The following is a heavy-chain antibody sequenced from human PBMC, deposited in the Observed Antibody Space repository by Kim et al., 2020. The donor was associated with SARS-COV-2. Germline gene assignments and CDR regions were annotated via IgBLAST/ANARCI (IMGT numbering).Heavy chain of an antibody. CDR2: IYPGDSDT. J-gene: IGHJ4*02. CDR1: GYSFTSYW. Sequence: GESLKISCKGSGYSFTSYWIGWVRQMSGKGLEWMGIIYPGDSDTRYSPSFQGQVTISADKSNSTAYLQWRSLKASDTAMYYCARLRGYDYVWGSYRYYDYWGQGTLVTVSS. V-gene: IGHV5-51*01. D-gene: IGHD3-16*02. CDR3: ARLRGYDYVWGSYRYYDY.